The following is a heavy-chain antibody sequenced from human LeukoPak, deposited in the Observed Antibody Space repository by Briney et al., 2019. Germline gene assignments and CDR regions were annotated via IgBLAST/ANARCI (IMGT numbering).Heavy chain of an antibody. Sequence: GGSLRLSCAASGFTFSSYGMHWVRQAPGKGLEWVAFIRYDGSNKYYADSVKGRSTISRDNTKNTLYLQMNSLRAEDTAVYYCAKDLGAYCSSTSCYTFDYWGQGTLVTVSS. D-gene: IGHD2-2*02. CDR3: AKDLGAYCSSTSCYTFDY. V-gene: IGHV3-30*02. CDR1: GFTFSSYG. CDR2: IRYDGSNK. J-gene: IGHJ4*02.